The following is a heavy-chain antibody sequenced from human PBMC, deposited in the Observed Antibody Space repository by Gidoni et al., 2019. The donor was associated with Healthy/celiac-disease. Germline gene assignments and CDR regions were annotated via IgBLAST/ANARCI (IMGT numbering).Heavy chain of an antibody. J-gene: IGHJ4*02. D-gene: IGHD6-19*01. V-gene: IGHV4-59*01. CDR3: ARDGDGSGWFDY. Sequence: QVQLQESGPGLVKPSETLSLTCTVSGGSISSYYWSWIRQPPGKGLEWIGYIYYSGSTNYNPSLKSRVTISVDTSKNQFSLKLSSVTAADTAVYYCARDGDGSGWFDYWGQGTLVTVSS. CDR2: IYYSGST. CDR1: GGSISSYY.